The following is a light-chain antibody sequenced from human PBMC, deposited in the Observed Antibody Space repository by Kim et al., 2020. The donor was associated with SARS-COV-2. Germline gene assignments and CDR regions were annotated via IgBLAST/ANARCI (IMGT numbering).Light chain of an antibody. CDR2: GNT. CDR3: QSYDSSLSGWV. V-gene: IGLV1-40*01. Sequence: QRVTDSCTGSSSNIGAGYDVHWYHQLPGTAPKLLIYGNTNRPSGVPDRFSGSKSGTAAPLAIPGLQAEDEADYYCQSYDSSLSGWVFGGGTQLTVL. J-gene: IGLJ3*02. CDR1: SSNIGAGYD.